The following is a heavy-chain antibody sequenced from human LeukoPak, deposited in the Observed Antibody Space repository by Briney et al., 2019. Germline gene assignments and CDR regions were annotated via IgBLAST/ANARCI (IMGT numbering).Heavy chain of an antibody. J-gene: IGHJ3*02. CDR2: IYYSGST. Sequence: PSETLSLTCTVSGGSISSYYWSWIRQPPGKGLEWIGYIYYSGSTNYNPSLKSRVTISVDTSKNQFSLKLSSVTAADTAVYYCARGTPLRYFDWLLKSDAFDIWGQGTMVTVSS. D-gene: IGHD3-9*01. CDR3: ARGTPLRYFDWLLKSDAFDI. V-gene: IGHV4-59*12. CDR1: GGSISSYY.